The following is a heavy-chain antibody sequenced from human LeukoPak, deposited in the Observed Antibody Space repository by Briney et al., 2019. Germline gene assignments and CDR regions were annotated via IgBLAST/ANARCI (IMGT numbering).Heavy chain of an antibody. J-gene: IGHJ4*02. V-gene: IGHV1-18*01. D-gene: IGHD6-19*01. CDR3: ARGGNSGWRTPNDDY. CDR2: SSPYNGNT. CDR1: GYTFTSYG. Sequence: ASVKVSCKASGYTFTSYGISWVRQAPGQRLEWMGWSSPYNGNTNYAQTFQGRVTMTTDTSTSTVYMELRSLRSGDTAVYYCARGGNSGWRTPNDDYWGQGTLVIVSS.